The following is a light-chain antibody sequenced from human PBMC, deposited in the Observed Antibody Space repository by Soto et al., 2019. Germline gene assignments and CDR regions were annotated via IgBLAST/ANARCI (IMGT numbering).Light chain of an antibody. J-gene: IGLJ2*01. CDR1: ISDVGGYAY. CDR2: EVS. V-gene: IGLV2-14*01. Sequence: QSALTQPASVSGSPGQTITISCTGTISDVGGYAYVSWYQQYPGKVPKLVISEVSNRPSGVSHRFSGSRSGNTASLTISGLQAEDEANYHCSSYTSRTTPVFGGGTKLNVL. CDR3: SSYTSRTTPV.